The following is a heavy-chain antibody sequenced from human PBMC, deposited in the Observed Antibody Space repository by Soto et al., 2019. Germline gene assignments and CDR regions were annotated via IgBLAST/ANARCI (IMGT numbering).Heavy chain of an antibody. CDR2: ISKSDYT. V-gene: IGHV3-21*01. J-gene: IGHJ4*02. CDR1: GFAFNNYG. D-gene: IGHD2-2*01. Sequence: GGSLRLSCTVSGFAFNNYGINWVRQAPGKGLEWVSSISKSDYTYYSDSVKGRFAISRGNAKSSVSLQMNTLRVEDTAVYYCAREDSIIIPAVSDFWGQGTLVTVSS. CDR3: AREDSIIIPAVSDF.